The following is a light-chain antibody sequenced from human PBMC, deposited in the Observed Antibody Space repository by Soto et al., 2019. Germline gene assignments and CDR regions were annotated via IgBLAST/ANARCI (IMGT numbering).Light chain of an antibody. CDR2: EVS. Sequence: QSVMTQPPSVSAAPGQKVTISCSGSSSNIGGNSVSWYQQLPGTAPKLMIYEVSNRPSGVSNRFSASKSGNTASLTISGLQAEDEADYYCSSYLPTSILYVFGTGTKLTVL. CDR3: SSYLPTSILYV. J-gene: IGLJ1*01. V-gene: IGLV2-14*01. CDR1: SSNIGGNS.